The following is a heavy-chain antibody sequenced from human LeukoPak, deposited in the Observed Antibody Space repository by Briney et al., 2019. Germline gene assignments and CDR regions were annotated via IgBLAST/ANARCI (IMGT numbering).Heavy chain of an antibody. CDR3: TTVRSYWSWGS. Sequence: GGSLRLSCAASGFTVSSNYMSWVRQAPGKGLEWVSVIYSGGSTYYADSVKGRFTISRDNSKNTLYLQMNSLRAEDTAVYYCTTVRSYWSWGSWGQGILVTVSS. V-gene: IGHV3-53*01. D-gene: IGHD1-26*01. J-gene: IGHJ5*02. CDR1: GFTVSSNY. CDR2: IYSGGST.